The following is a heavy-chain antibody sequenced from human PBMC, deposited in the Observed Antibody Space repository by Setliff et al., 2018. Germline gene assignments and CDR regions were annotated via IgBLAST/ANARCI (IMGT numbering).Heavy chain of an antibody. Sequence: SETLSLTCAAYGGTFSDYYWTWIRQPPGKGLEWVGEINHRGSTNYSPSLKSRVTISIDTSKNQFSLKLSSVTAADTAVYYCARPPRGGRWYFDLWGRGTLVTVSS. CDR2: INHRGST. CDR1: GGTFSDYY. CDR3: ARPPRGGRWYFDL. D-gene: IGHD3-16*01. V-gene: IGHV4-34*01. J-gene: IGHJ2*01.